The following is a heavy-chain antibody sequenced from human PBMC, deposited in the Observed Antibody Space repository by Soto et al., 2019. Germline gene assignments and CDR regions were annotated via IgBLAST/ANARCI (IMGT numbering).Heavy chain of an antibody. CDR1: GGSFSGYY. J-gene: IGHJ4*02. CDR3: ARGPSYYYDSSGFRYFDY. V-gene: IGHV4-34*01. Sequence: SETLSLTCAVYGGSFSGYYWSWIRQPPGKGLEWIGEINHSGSTNYNPSLKSRVTISVDTSKNQFSLKLSSVTAADTAVYYCARGPSYYYDSSGFRYFDYWGQGTLVTAPQ. D-gene: IGHD3-22*01. CDR2: INHSGST.